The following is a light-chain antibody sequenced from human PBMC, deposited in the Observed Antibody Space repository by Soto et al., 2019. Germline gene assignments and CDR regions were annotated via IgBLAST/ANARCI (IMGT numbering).Light chain of an antibody. CDR1: SSDVGAYNY. CDR3: SSYTSSNTLV. CDR2: EVC. Sequence: QSALTQPASVSGSPGQSITISCTGTSSDVGAYNYVSWYQQHPGKAPKLMIFEVCDRPSGVSNRFSGSKSGNTASLTISGLQAEDEADYYCSSYTSSNTLVFGGGTKLTFL. V-gene: IGLV2-14*01. J-gene: IGLJ2*01.